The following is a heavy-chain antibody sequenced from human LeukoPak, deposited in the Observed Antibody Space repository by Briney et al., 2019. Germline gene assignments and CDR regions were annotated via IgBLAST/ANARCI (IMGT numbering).Heavy chain of an antibody. Sequence: PSETLSLTCAVYGGSFSGYYWSWIRQPPGKGLEWIGEINHSGSTNYNPSLKSRVTISVDTSKNQFSLKLSSVTAVDTAVYYCARGLSSGWYPPYYFDYWGQGTLVTVSS. CDR2: INHSGST. D-gene: IGHD6-19*01. CDR3: ARGLSSGWYPPYYFDY. J-gene: IGHJ4*02. V-gene: IGHV4-34*01. CDR1: GGSFSGYY.